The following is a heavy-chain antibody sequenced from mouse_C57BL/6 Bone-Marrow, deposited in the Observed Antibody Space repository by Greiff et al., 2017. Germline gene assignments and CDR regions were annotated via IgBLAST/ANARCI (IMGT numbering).Heavy chain of an antibody. CDR2: ISSGGSYT. CDR1: GFTFSSYG. CDR3: ASLSTTVGGY. Sequence: EVKLMESGGDLVKPGGSLKLSCAASGFTFSSYGMSWVRQTPDKRLEWVATISSGGSYTYYPDSVKGRFTISRDNAKNTLYLQMSSLKSEDTAMYYCASLSTTVGGYWGQGTTLTVSS. V-gene: IGHV5-6*01. J-gene: IGHJ2*01. D-gene: IGHD1-1*01.